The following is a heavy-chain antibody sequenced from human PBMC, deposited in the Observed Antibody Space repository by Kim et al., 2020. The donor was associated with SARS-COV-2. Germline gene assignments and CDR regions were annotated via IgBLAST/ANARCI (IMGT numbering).Heavy chain of an antibody. J-gene: IGHJ5*02. CDR1: GYTFTSYA. Sequence: ASVKVSCKASGYTFTSYAMHWVRQAPGQRLEWMGRINAGNGNTKYSQKFQGRVTITRDTSASTAYMELSSLRSEDTAVYYCARDRITIFGVVIIRKNWFDPWGQGTLVTVSS. CDR2: INAGNGNT. V-gene: IGHV1-3*01. D-gene: IGHD3-3*01. CDR3: ARDRITIFGVVIIRKNWFDP.